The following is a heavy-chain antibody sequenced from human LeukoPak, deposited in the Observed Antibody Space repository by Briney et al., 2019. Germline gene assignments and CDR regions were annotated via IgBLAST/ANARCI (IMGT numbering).Heavy chain of an antibody. D-gene: IGHD3-3*01. CDR3: AKAELGVDTFFDY. CDR2: LSGSGAGT. Sequence: QPGGSLRLSCAASGFTFSDYALGWVRQAPGRGLEWVATLSGSGAGTYYSDSVQGRFTISRDNSKGTLFLQMNSLRAEDTAFYYCAKAELGVDTFFDYWGQGTLVTASS. V-gene: IGHV3-23*01. J-gene: IGHJ4*02. CDR1: GFTFSDYA.